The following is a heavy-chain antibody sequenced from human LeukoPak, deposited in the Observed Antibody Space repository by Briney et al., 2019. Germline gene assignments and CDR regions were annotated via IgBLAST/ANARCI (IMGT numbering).Heavy chain of an antibody. V-gene: IGHV4-59*01. D-gene: IGHD3-10*01. CDR2: IYYSGST. CDR3: AKDMGRFGELLYVQDY. CDR1: GDSISTYF. Sequence: PSETLSLTCTVSGDSISTYFWSWIRQPPGKGLQWIGYIYYSGSTNYNPSLKSRVTISVDPSKNQFSLKLSSVIAADTALYYCAKDMGRFGELLYVQDYWGQGTLVTVSS. J-gene: IGHJ4*02.